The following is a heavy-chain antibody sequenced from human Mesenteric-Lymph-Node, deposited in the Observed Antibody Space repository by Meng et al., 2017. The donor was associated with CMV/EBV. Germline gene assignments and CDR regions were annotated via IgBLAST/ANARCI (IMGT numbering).Heavy chain of an antibody. V-gene: IGHV1-69*04. CDR2: IIPILGVA. D-gene: IGHD3-3*01. CDR3: ATEKGYDFLSGHYYFDY. CDR1: SFSNYA. Sequence: SFSNYAITWVRQAPGQGVEWMGRIIPILGVASYAQKFQGRVTMTADKSTSTAYMELSRLGSEDTAVYYCATEKGYDFLSGHYYFDYWGQGSLVTVSS. J-gene: IGHJ4*02.